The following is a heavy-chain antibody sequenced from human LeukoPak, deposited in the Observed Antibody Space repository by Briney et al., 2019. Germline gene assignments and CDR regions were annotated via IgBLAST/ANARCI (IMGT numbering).Heavy chain of an antibody. CDR3: ATVFPPYYYYSSGYNY. J-gene: IGHJ4*02. CDR2: FDPEDGET. Sequence: ASVKISCKVSGYTLTELSMHWVRQAPGKGLEWMGGFDPEDGETIYAQKFQGRVTMTEDTSTDTAYMELSSLRAEDTAVYYCATVFPPYYYYSSGYNYWGQGTLVTVSS. CDR1: GYTLTELS. V-gene: IGHV1-24*01. D-gene: IGHD3-22*01.